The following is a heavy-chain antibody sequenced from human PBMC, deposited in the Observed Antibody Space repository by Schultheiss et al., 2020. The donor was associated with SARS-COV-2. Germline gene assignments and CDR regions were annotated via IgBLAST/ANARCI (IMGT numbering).Heavy chain of an antibody. J-gene: IGHJ4*02. CDR2: IISSSGTTI. V-gene: IGHV3-48*03. CDR1: GFTFSGFE. CDR3: VKALGYCLGGTCLATNYAPGY. Sequence: GESLKISCAASGFTFSGFEMNWVRQAPGKGLEWVSYIISSSGTTIYYADSVKGRFTISRDNAKNSLYLHMNSLRAEDTAVYYCVKALGYCLGGTCLATNYAPGYWGQGTSVTAPQ. D-gene: IGHD2-15*01.